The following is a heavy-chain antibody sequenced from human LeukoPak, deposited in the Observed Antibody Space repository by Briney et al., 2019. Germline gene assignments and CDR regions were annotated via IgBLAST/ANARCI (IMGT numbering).Heavy chain of an antibody. V-gene: IGHV4-34*01. CDR2: INHSGST. CDR1: GGSFSGYY. CDR3: AAKTPNMSTFGGVIGY. Sequence: SETLSLTCAVYGGSFSGYYWSWIRQPPGKGLEWIGEINHSGSTNYNPSLKSRVTISVDTSKNQFSLKLSSVTAADTAVYYCAAKTPNMSTFGGVIGYWGQGTLVTVSS. D-gene: IGHD3-16*01. J-gene: IGHJ4*02.